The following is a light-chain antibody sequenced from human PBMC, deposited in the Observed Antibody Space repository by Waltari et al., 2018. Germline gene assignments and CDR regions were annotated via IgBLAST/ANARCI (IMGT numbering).Light chain of an antibody. CDR3: TSHTTTSTLV. Sequence: QSALTQPASVSGSPGQSITLSCTGTRSDIGSSDYVSWYQQQPGKAPKLIIYEVSDRPSWVSYRFSGSQSGNTASLTIFGLQPEDEADYHCTSHTTTSTLVFGGGTRLTVL. CDR2: EVS. J-gene: IGLJ2*01. V-gene: IGLV2-14*01. CDR1: RSDIGSSDY.